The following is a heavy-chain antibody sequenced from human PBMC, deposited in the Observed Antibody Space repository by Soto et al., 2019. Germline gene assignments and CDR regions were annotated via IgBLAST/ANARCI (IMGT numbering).Heavy chain of an antibody. Sequence: QMQLQESGPGLVKPSETLSLTCTVSGGSISRNSYYWGWIRQPPGKGLEWIGSIYYSGSTYYNPSHPSRVTISVDTSKNQFSLKLSSVTAADTAVYYCARHDWNGVDYWGQGTLVTVSS. CDR2: IYYSGST. CDR1: GGSISRNSYY. V-gene: IGHV4-39*01. J-gene: IGHJ4*02. CDR3: ARHDWNGVDY. D-gene: IGHD1-1*01.